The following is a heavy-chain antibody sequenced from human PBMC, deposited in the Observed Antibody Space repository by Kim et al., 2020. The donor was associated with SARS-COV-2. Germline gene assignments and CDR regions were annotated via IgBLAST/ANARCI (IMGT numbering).Heavy chain of an antibody. CDR3: ARGVAVADGDDYCYYGRDV. Sequence: SETLSLTCTVSGGSISSYYWSWIRQPAGKGLEWIGRIYTSGSTNYNPSLKSRVTMSVDTSKNQFSLKLSSVTAADTAVYYCARGVAVADGDDYCYYGRDVWGQGTTVTVSS. D-gene: IGHD6-19*01. CDR2: IYTSGST. CDR1: GGSISSYY. V-gene: IGHV4-4*07. J-gene: IGHJ6*02.